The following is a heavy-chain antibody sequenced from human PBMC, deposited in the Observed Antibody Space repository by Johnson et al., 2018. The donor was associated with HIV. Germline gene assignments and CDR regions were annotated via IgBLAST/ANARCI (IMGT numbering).Heavy chain of an antibody. CDR3: AREDSAFDI. Sequence: QVQLVESGGGVVQSGRSLRLSCAASGFTFSGYGMHWVRQAPAKGLEWLAVIYSGGSTYYADSVKGRFTISRDNSKNTLYLQMNSLRAEDTAVYYCAREDSAFDIWGQGTMVTVSS. CDR1: GFTFSGYG. V-gene: IGHV3-NL1*01. CDR2: IYSGGST. J-gene: IGHJ3*02.